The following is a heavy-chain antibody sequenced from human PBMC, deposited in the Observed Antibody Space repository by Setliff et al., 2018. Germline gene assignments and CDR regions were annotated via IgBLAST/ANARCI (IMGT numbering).Heavy chain of an antibody. CDR2: ISNDAYTI. Sequence: GGSLRLSCAASGFSFSDYYMMWIRQAPGKGLEWVSYISNDAYTIHYADSMKGRFTISRDNSKNTLSLQMNSLRAEDTAVYYCARGPVTSGWYRFDYWGQGTLVTVSS. CDR1: GFSFSDYY. J-gene: IGHJ4*02. CDR3: ARGPVTSGWYRFDY. V-gene: IGHV3-11*01. D-gene: IGHD6-13*01.